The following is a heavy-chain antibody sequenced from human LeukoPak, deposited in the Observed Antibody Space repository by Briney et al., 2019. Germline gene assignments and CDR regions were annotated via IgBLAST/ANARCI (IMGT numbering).Heavy chain of an antibody. D-gene: IGHD5-12*01. CDR1: GYSFTDYW. Sequence: GESLKISCKGSGYSFTDYWIAWVRQMPGKGLEWMGIIYPGDSDTIYSPSFQGQVTMSADKSISTAYLQWSSLKASDTAMYYCARRHSESGYDMTDFDYCGQGPLVTVSS. CDR2: IYPGDSDT. J-gene: IGHJ4*02. V-gene: IGHV5-51*01. CDR3: ARRHSESGYDMTDFDY.